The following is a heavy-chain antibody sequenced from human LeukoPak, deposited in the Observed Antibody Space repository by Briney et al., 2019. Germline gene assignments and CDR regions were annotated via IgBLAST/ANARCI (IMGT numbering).Heavy chain of an antibody. CDR1: GFTFSSYS. V-gene: IGHV4-39*07. CDR2: IYYSEST. Sequence: GSLRLSCAASGFTFSSYSMNWVRQAPGKGLEWIGSIYYSESTYYNPSLRSRVTISVDTSKNQFSLKLSSVAAADTAVYYCARVGVGGGDSTHTYYFDYWGQGTLVTVSS. CDR3: ARVGVGGGDSTHTYYFDY. D-gene: IGHD2-21*01. J-gene: IGHJ4*02.